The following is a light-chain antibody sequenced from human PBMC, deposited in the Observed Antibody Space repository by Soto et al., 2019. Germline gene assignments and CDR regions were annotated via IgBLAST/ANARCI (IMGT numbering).Light chain of an antibody. CDR3: CSYAGSPRYV. CDR1: SSDVGGYNY. Sequence: QSVLTQPRSLSGSPGQSVTISCTGTSSDVGGYNYVSWYQQHPGKAPKVMIYDVSERPSGVPDRFSGSKSGNTASLTISGLQAEDEADYSCCSYAGSPRYVFGTGTKLPVL. CDR2: DVS. J-gene: IGLJ1*01. V-gene: IGLV2-11*01.